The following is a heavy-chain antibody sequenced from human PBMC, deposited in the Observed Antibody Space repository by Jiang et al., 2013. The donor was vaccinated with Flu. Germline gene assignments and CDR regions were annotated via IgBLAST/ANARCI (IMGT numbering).Heavy chain of an antibody. D-gene: IGHD1-14*01. CDR2: IYWNEDR. V-gene: IGHV2-5*01. CDR1: GFSLTTRGVG. J-gene: IGHJ5*02. CDR3: AHRVVNNITPVDWFDP. Sequence: KPTQTLTLTCTFSGFSLTTRGVGAGWVRQPPGKALEWLALIYWNEDRRYNPSLQSRLTITKDTSKNLVVLTMTNMGPVDTATYYCAHRVVNNITPVDWFDPWGQGTLVTVPS.